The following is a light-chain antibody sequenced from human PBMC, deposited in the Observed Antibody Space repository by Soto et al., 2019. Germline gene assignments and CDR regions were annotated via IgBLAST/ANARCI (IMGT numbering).Light chain of an antibody. CDR2: DAS. CDR1: QSISNY. V-gene: IGKV3-20*01. CDR3: QQYGSSPPIT. J-gene: IGKJ5*01. Sequence: EIVLTQSPATLSLSPGERATLSCRASQSISNYLAWYQHKPGQAPRLLIDDASSRATGIPARFSGSGSGTDFTLTISRLEPEDFAVYYCQQYGSSPPITFGQGTRLEIK.